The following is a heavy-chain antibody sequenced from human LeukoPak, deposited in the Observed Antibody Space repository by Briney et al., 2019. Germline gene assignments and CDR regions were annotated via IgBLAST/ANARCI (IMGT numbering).Heavy chain of an antibody. V-gene: IGHV3-11*06. D-gene: IGHD2-15*01. J-gene: IGHJ4*02. Sequence: GGSLRLSCAASGFTFSDYYMSWIRQAPGKGLEWVSYISSSSSYTKYADSVKGRFTISRDNAKNSLYLQMNSLRAEDTAVYFCARGRRTDIEYWGQGTLVTVSS. CDR1: GFTFSDYY. CDR2: ISSSSSYT. CDR3: ARGRRTDIEY.